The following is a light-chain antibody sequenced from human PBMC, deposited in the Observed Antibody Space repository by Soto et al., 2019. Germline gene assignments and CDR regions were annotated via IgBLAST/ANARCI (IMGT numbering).Light chain of an antibody. V-gene: IGKV3-20*01. Sequence: EIVLTQSPGTLSLSPGERATLSCRASQSVSSSYLAWYQQKPRQAPRLLIYDASSRATGIPDKFSGSGSGTDFTLTISRLEPEDFAVYYCQQYGSSPRTFGQGTKVEIK. CDR2: DAS. CDR1: QSVSSSY. J-gene: IGKJ1*01. CDR3: QQYGSSPRT.